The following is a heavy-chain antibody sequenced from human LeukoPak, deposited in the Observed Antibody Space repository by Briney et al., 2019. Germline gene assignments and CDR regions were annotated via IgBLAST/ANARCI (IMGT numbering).Heavy chain of an antibody. CDR3: AKDITYDSSGSDY. CDR1: GFTFSSYW. V-gene: IGHV3-74*01. J-gene: IGHJ4*02. Sequence: PGGSLRLSCAASGFTFSSYWMHWVRQAPGKGLVWVSRINSDGSTTAYADSVKGRFTISRDNAKNSLYLQMNSLRAEDTALYYCAKDITYDSSGSDYWGQGTLVTVSS. D-gene: IGHD3-22*01. CDR2: INSDGSTT.